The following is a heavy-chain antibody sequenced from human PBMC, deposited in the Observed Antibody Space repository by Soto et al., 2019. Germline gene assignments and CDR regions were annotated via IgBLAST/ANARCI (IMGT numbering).Heavy chain of an antibody. J-gene: IGHJ6*02. D-gene: IGHD3-9*01. CDR3: ARLPYDILTGIYYYYYGMDV. CDR1: GGTFSSYA. CDR2: IIPIFGTA. V-gene: IGHV1-69*13. Sequence: GASVKFSCKASGGTFSSYAISWVRQAPGQGLEWMGGIIPIFGTANYAQKFQGRVTITADESTSTAYMELSSLRSEDTAVYYCARLPYDILTGIYYYYYGMDVWGQGTTVTVSS.